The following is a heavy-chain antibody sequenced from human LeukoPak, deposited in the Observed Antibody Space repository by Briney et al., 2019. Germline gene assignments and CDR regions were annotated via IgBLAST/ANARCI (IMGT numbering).Heavy chain of an antibody. V-gene: IGHV4-59*08. CDR2: IYYSGSS. Sequence: PSETLSLTCTVSGDSISSHYWSWIRQPPGKGLEWIGYIYYSGSSNYNPSLKSRVIISVDTSKNHFSLNLSSVTAADTAVYYCARHRVSGSSYSALEYWGQGTLVTVSS. D-gene: IGHD1-26*01. J-gene: IGHJ4*02. CDR3: ARHRVSGSSYSALEY. CDR1: GDSISSHY.